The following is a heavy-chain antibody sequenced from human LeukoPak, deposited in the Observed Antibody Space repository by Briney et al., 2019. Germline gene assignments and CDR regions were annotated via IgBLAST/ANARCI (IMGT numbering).Heavy chain of an antibody. CDR3: ARDPCSSTSCYADY. D-gene: IGHD2-2*01. J-gene: IGHJ4*02. V-gene: IGHV1-69*04. CDR1: GGTFSSYA. Sequence: GASVKVSCKASGGTFSSYAISWVRQAPGQGLEWMGRIIPILGIANYAQKFQGRVTITADESTNTAYMELRSLRSDDTAVYYCARDPCSSTSCYADYWGQGTLVTVSS. CDR2: IIPILGIA.